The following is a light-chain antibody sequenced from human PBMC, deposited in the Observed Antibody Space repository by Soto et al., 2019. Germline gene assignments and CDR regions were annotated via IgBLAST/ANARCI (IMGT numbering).Light chain of an antibody. V-gene: IGLV2-8*01. J-gene: IGLJ2*01. CDR1: SSDVGGYNY. CDR3: SSYGGSNNLI. CDR2: EVS. Sequence: QSALTKPPSASGSPGQSVTISCSGTSSDVGGYNYVSWYQQHPGKAPKLMIYEVSKRPSGVPYRFSGSKSGNTASLTVSGLQDEDEADYYCSSYGGSNNLIFGGGTKLTVL.